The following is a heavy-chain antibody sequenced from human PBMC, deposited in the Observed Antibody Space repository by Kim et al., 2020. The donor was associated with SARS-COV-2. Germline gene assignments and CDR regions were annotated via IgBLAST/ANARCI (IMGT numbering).Heavy chain of an antibody. D-gene: IGHD3-22*01. V-gene: IGHV3-49*04. Sequence: GGSLRLSCTASGFTFGDYAMSWVRQAPGKGLEWVGFIRSKAYGGTTEYAASVKGRFTISRDDSKSIAYLQMNSLKTEDTAVYYCTRDSYDSSGYYFYYYYGMDVWGQGTTVTVSS. J-gene: IGHJ6*02. CDR3: TRDSYDSSGYYFYYYYGMDV. CDR2: IRSKAYGGTT. CDR1: GFTFGDYA.